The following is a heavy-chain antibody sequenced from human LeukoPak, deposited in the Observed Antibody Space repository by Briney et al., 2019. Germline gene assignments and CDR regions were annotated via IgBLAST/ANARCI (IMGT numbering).Heavy chain of an antibody. CDR3: AADPGMGTSYFEY. Sequence: SVKVSSKASGLTFRNSAIQWVRQASGQPLEWIGWIVVGSGNTNYAQRFQERVTITRDMSTSTAYLELSSLSSEDTAVYYCAADPGMGTSYFEYWGQGTLVTVSS. D-gene: IGHD5-24*01. V-gene: IGHV1-58*02. J-gene: IGHJ4*02. CDR1: GLTFRNSA. CDR2: IVVGSGNT.